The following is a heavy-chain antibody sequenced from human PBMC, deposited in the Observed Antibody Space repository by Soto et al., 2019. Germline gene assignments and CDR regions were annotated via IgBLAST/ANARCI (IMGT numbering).Heavy chain of an antibody. CDR3: ARGRPRSGPPFYYYGLDV. CDR2: VIPMSGSS. V-gene: IGHV1-69*06. CDR1: GGTFSTYV. J-gene: IGHJ6*02. D-gene: IGHD1-26*01. Sequence: QVQLVQSGAEVKKPGSSVKVSCMASGGTFSTYVISWVRQAPGQGLEWMGRVIPMSGSSNYAQKFQGRVTITADKDTSIAYMEVRSLRSEDTAVYYCARGRPRSGPPFYYYGLDVWGQGTMVIVSS.